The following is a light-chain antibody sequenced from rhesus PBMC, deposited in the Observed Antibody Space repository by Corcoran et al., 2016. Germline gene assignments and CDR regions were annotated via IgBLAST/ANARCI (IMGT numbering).Light chain of an antibody. J-gene: IGKJ3*01. CDR2: KAS. V-gene: IGKV1-74*01. CDR3: QHNYGTPFT. CDR1: ENVNNY. Sequence: DIQMTQSPSSLSASVGDRVTITCRTSENVNNYLNWYQQKPGKAPKLLIYKASTLQSGVPSRVSGSGSGTDYTFTLSSLQSEDVATYSCQHNYGTPFTFGPGTKLDIK.